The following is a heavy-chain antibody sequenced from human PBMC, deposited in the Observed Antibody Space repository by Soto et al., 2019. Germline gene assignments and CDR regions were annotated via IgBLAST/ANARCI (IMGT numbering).Heavy chain of an antibody. CDR3: ARDLTATVVTSDSYQLDV. J-gene: IGHJ6*02. Sequence: QVQLVESGGGVVQPGRSLRLSCAASGFTFSSYAIHWVRQAPGKGLEWVALISYDGSNKYYADSVKGRFTISRDNSKNTLSLQVSSLRAEDTAVYFCARDLTATVVTSDSYQLDVWGQGTTVTVSS. V-gene: IGHV3-30*04. CDR2: ISYDGSNK. D-gene: IGHD4-4*01. CDR1: GFTFSSYA.